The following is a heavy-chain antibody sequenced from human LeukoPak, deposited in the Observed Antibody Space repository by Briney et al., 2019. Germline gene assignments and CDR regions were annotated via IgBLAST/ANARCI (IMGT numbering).Heavy chain of an antibody. Sequence: PGGSLRLSCAASGFTFSYYNMNWVRQAPGKGLEWVSYISSSSSTIYYADSVKGRFTISRDNAKNSLFLQMNSLRAEDTALYYCARVAVGTAYCFDYWGQGTLVTVSS. J-gene: IGHJ4*02. CDR2: ISSSSSTI. V-gene: IGHV3-48*04. CDR1: GFTFSYYN. D-gene: IGHD1-26*01. CDR3: ARVAVGTAYCFDY.